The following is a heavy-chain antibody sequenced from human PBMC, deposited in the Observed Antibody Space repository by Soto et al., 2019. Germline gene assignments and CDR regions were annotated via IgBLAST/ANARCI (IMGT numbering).Heavy chain of an antibody. Sequence: GGSLRLSCVASGFGFSSFGMHWVRQVPGKGLEWVAVITYDGTNTYYGASVKGRFTISRDNSKNTLYLEMKSLRSDDSAIYFCASSDLTSYPGLDWGQGALVTVSS. CDR1: GFGFSSFG. CDR3: ASSDLTSYPGLD. D-gene: IGHD1-20*01. V-gene: IGHV3-30*03. J-gene: IGHJ4*02. CDR2: ITYDGTNT.